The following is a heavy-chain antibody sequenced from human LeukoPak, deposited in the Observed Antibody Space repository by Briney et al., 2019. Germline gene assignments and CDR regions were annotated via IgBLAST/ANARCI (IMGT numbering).Heavy chain of an antibody. Sequence: SETLSLTCTVSGXFISTYYWSWMRQPPGKGREWIGYIYYTGSTNYNPSLKSRVTISVDTSKNQFSLKLTSVTAADTAVYYCARLFGWEPELDYWGQGTLVTVSS. D-gene: IGHD1-26*01. CDR3: ARLFGWEPELDY. CDR2: IYYTGST. V-gene: IGHV4-59*01. J-gene: IGHJ4*02. CDR1: GXFISTYY.